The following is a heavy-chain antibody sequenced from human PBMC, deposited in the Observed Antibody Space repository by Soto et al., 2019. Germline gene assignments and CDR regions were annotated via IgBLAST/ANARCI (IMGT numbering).Heavy chain of an antibody. J-gene: IGHJ6*02. Sequence: QVQLGQSGVEVKKPGASVKVSCKASGYTFISHGISWVRQAPGQGLEWMGWISGKNGNTNYAQKLQGRVTLTTDTSTSTAYMELRCLRSDDTAVYYCARVSSSIVVVPDYGMDVWGQGTTFTVSS. D-gene: IGHD2-2*01. V-gene: IGHV1-18*04. CDR1: GYTFISHG. CDR3: ARVSSSIVVVPDYGMDV. CDR2: ISGKNGNT.